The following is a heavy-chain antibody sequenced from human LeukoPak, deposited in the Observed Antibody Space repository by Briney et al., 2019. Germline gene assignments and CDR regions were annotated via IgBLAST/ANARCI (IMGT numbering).Heavy chain of an antibody. J-gene: IGHJ5*02. CDR2: INPNSGGT. D-gene: IGHD5-18*01. Sequence: GASVKVSFKTSGYTFTGYYIHWVRQAPGQGLEWMGWINPNSGGTNYAQNFQGRVTMTRDTSINTAYMELGRLRSDDTAVYYCARSPGLDTAVVNRPWGQGTLITVSS. CDR3: ARSPGLDTAVVNRP. V-gene: IGHV1-2*02. CDR1: GYTFTGYY.